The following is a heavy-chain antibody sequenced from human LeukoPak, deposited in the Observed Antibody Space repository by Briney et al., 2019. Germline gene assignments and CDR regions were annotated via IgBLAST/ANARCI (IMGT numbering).Heavy chain of an antibody. CDR3: AKDVRVGGGGMDV. Sequence: GRSLRLSCAASGFTFSSYAMRWVRQAPGKGLEWVSAIGSGSGGTTIYADSVKGRFTISRDNSKNTVSLQMNSLRAEDTAVYYCAKDVRVGGGGMDVWGQGTPVTVSS. CDR1: GFTFSSYA. V-gene: IGHV3-23*01. CDR2: IGSGSGGTT. J-gene: IGHJ6*02. D-gene: IGHD1-26*01.